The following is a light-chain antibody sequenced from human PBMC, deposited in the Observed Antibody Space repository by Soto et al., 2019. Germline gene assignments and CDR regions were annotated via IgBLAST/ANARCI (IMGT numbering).Light chain of an antibody. CDR2: GNS. CDR3: QSYDSSFNYV. J-gene: IGLJ1*01. V-gene: IGLV1-40*01. CDR1: SSNIGAGYD. Sequence: QSMLTQPPSVSGAPGQRVTISCTGSSSNIGAGYDVHWYQQRPGTAPKLLIYGNSNRPSGVPDRFSGSKSGTSASLAITGLQAEDEADYYCQSYDSSFNYVFGTGTKLTVL.